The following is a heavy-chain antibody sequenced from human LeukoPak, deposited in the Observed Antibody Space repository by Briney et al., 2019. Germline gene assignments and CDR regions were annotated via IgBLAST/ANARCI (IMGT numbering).Heavy chain of an antibody. D-gene: IGHD2-21*02. CDR1: GGSISSGDYY. V-gene: IGHV4-30-4*01. Sequence: SETLSLTCTVSGGSISSGDYYWSWIRQPPGKGLEWIGYIYYSGSTYYNPSLKSRVTISVDTSKNQFSLKLSSVTAADTAVYYCARAYCGGDCYSYYFDYWGQGTLVTVSS. CDR2: IYYSGST. J-gene: IGHJ4*02. CDR3: ARAYCGGDCYSYYFDY.